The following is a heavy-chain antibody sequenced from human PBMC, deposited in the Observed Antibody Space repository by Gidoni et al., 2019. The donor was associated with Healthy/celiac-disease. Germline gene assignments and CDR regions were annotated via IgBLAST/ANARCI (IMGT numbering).Heavy chain of an antibody. V-gene: IGHV3-15*01. D-gene: IGHD3-10*01. Sequence: EVQLVESGGGLVKPGGSLRLSCAASGLTFSNARMSWVRQAPGKGREWFGHIKSKTDGVTTDYAAPVKDRFTISRDDSKNTLYLQMNSLKTEDTAVYYCTTFPPDYYGSGSYPDMDVWGQGTTVTVSS. J-gene: IGHJ6*02. CDR3: TTFPPDYYGSGSYPDMDV. CDR1: GLTFSNAR. CDR2: IKSKTDGVTT.